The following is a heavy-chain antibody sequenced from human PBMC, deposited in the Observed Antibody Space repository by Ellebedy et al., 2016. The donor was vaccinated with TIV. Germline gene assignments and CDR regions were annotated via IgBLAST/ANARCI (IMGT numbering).Heavy chain of an antibody. J-gene: IGHJ4*02. CDR3: ARDRYYANDCYYYESIY. CDR2: IIPIFGTA. CDR1: GGTFSSYA. V-gene: IGHV1-69*13. D-gene: IGHD3-22*01. Sequence: SVKVSCXASGGTFSSYAISWVRQAPGQGLEWMGGIIPIFGTANYTQKFQGRVTITADESTSTAYMEMSSLRSEDTAMYYCARDRYYANDCYYYESIYWGQGTLVTVSS.